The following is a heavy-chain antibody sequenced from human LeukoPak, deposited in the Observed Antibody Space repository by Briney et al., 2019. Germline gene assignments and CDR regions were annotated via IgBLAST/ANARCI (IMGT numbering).Heavy chain of an antibody. Sequence: ASVKVSCKASGYTFTGSYMHWVRQAPGQGLEWMGWINPNSGGTNYAQKFQGRVTITADKSTSTAYMELSSLRSEDTAVYYCARSSIIAAAGPYYFDYWGQGTLVTVSS. CDR1: GYTFTGSY. CDR3: ARSSIIAAAGPYYFDY. V-gene: IGHV1-2*02. D-gene: IGHD6-13*01. CDR2: INPNSGGT. J-gene: IGHJ4*02.